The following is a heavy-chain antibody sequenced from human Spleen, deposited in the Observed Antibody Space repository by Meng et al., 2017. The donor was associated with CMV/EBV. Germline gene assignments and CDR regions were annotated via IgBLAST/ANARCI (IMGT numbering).Heavy chain of an antibody. Sequence: GESLKISCAASGFTFSTYAISWVRQAPGKGLEWVSAISGSGGSPYYADSVKGRFTISRDNSKNTVYLHMSSLRGDDTAIYYCARGGSFYYNGMDVWGQGTTVTVSS. V-gene: IGHV3-23*01. J-gene: IGHJ6*02. CDR3: ARGGSFYYNGMDV. CDR2: ISGSGGSP. D-gene: IGHD1-26*01. CDR1: GFTFSTYA.